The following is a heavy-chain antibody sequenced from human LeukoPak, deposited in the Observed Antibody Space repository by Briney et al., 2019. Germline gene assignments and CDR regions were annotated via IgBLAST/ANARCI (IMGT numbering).Heavy chain of an antibody. CDR2: INHSGST. CDR3: ARRTLGSTRAFDI. J-gene: IGHJ3*02. Sequence: PSETLSLTCAVYGGSFSGYYWSWIRQPPGKGLEWIGEINHSGSTNYNPSLKSRVTISVDKSKNQFSLKLTSVTAADTAVYFCARRTLGSTRAFDIWGQGTMVSVSS. D-gene: IGHD1-14*01. V-gene: IGHV4-34*01. CDR1: GGSFSGYY.